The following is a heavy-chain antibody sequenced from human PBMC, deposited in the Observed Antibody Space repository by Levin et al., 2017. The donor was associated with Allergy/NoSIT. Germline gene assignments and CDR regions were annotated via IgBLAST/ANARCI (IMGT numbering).Heavy chain of an antibody. J-gene: IGHJ3*01. D-gene: IGHD2-21*02. V-gene: IGHV3-30*18. Sequence: AGESLKISCAASGFTFNKFGMHWVRQGPGKGLEWVAVISFDASQEYYADSVKGRFTISRDNSKNTLYLQMNSLRPEDTAVYFCAKIGDCSSGVCFWETLHDAFDVWGQGTMVSVSS. CDR3: AKIGDCSSGVCFWETLHDAFDV. CDR1: GFTFNKFG. CDR2: ISFDASQE.